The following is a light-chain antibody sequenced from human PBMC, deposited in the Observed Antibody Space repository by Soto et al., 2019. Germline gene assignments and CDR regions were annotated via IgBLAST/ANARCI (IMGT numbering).Light chain of an antibody. J-gene: IGLJ1*01. CDR2: EVN. CDR3: SSYTSSSP. CDR1: SSDVGGYNY. Sequence: QSALTQPASVSGSPGQSITISCTGTSSDVGGYNYVSWYQQHPGKAPKLIIYEVNNRPSGVSNRFSGSKSGNTASLTISGLQAEDEADYYCSSYTSSSPFGTGTKLTVL. V-gene: IGLV2-14*01.